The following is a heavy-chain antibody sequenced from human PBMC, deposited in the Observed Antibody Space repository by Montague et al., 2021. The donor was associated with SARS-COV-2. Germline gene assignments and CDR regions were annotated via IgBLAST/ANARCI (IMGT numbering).Heavy chain of an antibody. CDR2: IYSDSST. J-gene: IGHJ3*02. CDR3: ATLIMPAFDI. D-gene: IGHD2-2*01. V-gene: IGHV3-66*04. CDR1: GFTVSSNY. Sequence: SLRLSCAASGFTVSSNYMSWVRQAPGKGLEWVSIIYSDSSTSYADSVRGRFTISRDNSKNTLYLQMNILRVEDTAMYYCATLIMPAFDIWGQGRLVTVSS.